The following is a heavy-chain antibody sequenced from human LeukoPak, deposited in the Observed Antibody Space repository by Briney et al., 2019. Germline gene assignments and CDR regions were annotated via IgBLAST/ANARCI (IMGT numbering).Heavy chain of an antibody. CDR1: GGTFSSYA. J-gene: IGHJ3*01. CDR3: AREGVYSPDPSSYHRHAFDV. CDR2: IIPTFDVA. D-gene: IGHD3-16*02. Sequence: ASVKVSCKASGGTFSSYAITWVRQAPGQGLEWMGRIIPTFDVANFAQIFKGRVTITADKSTNTAHLELSSLRSEDTAVYYCAREGVYSPDPSSYHRHAFDVWGKGTVVIVSS. V-gene: IGHV1-69*04.